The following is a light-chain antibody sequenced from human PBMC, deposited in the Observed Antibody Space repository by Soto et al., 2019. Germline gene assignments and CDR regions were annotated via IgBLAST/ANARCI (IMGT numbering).Light chain of an antibody. Sequence: EIVLIQSPATLSLSPGERATLSCRASQSVSSNLAWYQQNPGQAPRLLIFDASKRATGIPARFSGSGSGTDFTLTISSLEPEDFAFYYCQQRYTWLPGWTFGQGTRVEIK. J-gene: IGKJ1*01. V-gene: IGKV3-11*01. CDR1: QSVSSN. CDR2: DAS. CDR3: QQRYTWLPGWT.